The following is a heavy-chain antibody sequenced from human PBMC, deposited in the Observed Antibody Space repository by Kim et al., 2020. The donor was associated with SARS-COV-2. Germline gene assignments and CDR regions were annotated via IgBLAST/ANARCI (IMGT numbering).Heavy chain of an antibody. CDR3: ARGSGWSAY. V-gene: IGHV4-59*01. D-gene: IGHD6-19*01. Sequence: SETLSLTCNVSGDSISSYYWSWFRQSPGQGLEWIGYSYYSGSTNSNPSLKSRVTISVDTSTNQFSLNLSSVTAADTAGYYCARGSGWSAYWGQGTLVTVSS. CDR1: GDSISSYY. CDR2: SYYSGST. J-gene: IGHJ4*02.